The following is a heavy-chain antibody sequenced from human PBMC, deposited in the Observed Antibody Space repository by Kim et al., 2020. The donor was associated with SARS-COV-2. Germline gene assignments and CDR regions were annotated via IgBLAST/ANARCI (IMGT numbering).Heavy chain of an antibody. D-gene: IGHD3-3*01. J-gene: IGHJ2*01. Sequence: SETLSLTCTVSRGSVSSSSYYWGWIRQPPGKGLEWIGNVYYSGNTYYNPSLKSRGTISVDTSKNQFALKLSFVIAADTAEYYCARDVSIHWNFDLWGRGTLVTVSS. CDR2: VYYSGNT. CDR3: ARDVSIHWNFDL. CDR1: RGSVSSSSYY. V-gene: IGHV4-39*06.